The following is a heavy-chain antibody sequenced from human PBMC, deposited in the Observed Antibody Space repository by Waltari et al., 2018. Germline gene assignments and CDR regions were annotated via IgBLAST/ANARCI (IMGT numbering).Heavy chain of an antibody. D-gene: IGHD2-2*03. J-gene: IGHJ4*02. CDR3: SRQVLGYCTSAACRRLES. V-gene: IGHV4-38-2*01. CDR2: VHHDGTT. Sequence: QVQLLESGPGLVKSSETLSLTCDVSGYAVNSGFYWGWIRQAPGEGLEWVATVHHDGTTFYNPSLKSRLSVSMDTSKNQISLTLKSVTAADTAVYHCSRQVLGYCTSAACRRLESWGQGTLVTVSS. CDR1: GYAVNSGFY.